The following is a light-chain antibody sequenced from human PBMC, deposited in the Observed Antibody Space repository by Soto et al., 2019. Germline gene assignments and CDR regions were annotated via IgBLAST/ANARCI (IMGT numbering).Light chain of an antibody. J-gene: IGKJ5*01. CDR1: QDITNF. Sequence: DIQMTQSPSSLSASVGDRVTITCQASQDITNFLNWYQQKPEKAPRLLISDASHLEVGVPSRFSGRGSGTEFTFTISSLQPEDIATYYCQQYDTFPTFGQGTRLEIK. V-gene: IGKV1-33*01. CDR3: QQYDTFPT. CDR2: DAS.